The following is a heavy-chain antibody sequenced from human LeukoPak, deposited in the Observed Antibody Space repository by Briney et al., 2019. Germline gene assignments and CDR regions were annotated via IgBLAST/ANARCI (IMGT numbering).Heavy chain of an antibody. D-gene: IGHD3-22*01. CDR2: IYYNGIT. CDR1: GGSISGYY. J-gene: IGHJ4*02. Sequence: PSETLSLTCTVSGGSISGYYWIWIRQPPGKGLEYIGYIYYNGITNYHPSLRSRVTISVDTSKNQFSLRLSSVTAADTAVYYWARWDYDGSCYRKFDFWGQGTLVTVSS. CDR3: ARWDYDGSCYRKFDF. V-gene: IGHV4-59*08.